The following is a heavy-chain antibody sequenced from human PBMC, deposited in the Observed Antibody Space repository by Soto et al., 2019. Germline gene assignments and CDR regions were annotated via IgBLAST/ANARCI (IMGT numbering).Heavy chain of an antibody. V-gene: IGHV3-30-3*01. Sequence: QVQLVDSGGGVVQPGRSLRLSCAASGFTFNSYAMHWVRQAPGRGLEWVAVISYDGSNKYYADSVKGRFTISRDNSKNTLYLQMNSLRAEDTAVYYCARDPTYWGQGTLVTVSS. CDR2: ISYDGSNK. CDR3: ARDPTY. CDR1: GFTFNSYA. J-gene: IGHJ4*02.